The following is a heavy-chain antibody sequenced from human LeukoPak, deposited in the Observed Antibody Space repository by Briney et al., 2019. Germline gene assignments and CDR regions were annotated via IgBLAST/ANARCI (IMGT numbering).Heavy chain of an antibody. V-gene: IGHV1-2*02. CDR3: ARLESTKYYDFWSGYERGLTDY. J-gene: IGHJ4*02. Sequence: GASVKGSCKASLYTFTGYYMHAVRQAPGQGREWMGWINPNTGDTNDAKKVQGRVTMTRDTSISTAYMELSRLRSDDTAVYYWARLESTKYYDFWSGYERGLTDYWGQGTLVTVSS. CDR1: LYTFTGYY. CDR2: INPNTGDT. D-gene: IGHD3-3*01.